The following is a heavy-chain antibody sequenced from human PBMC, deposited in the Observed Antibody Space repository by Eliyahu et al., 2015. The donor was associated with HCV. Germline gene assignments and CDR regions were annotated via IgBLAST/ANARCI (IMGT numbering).Heavy chain of an antibody. CDR1: GFTFSDYW. CDR2: INRDGSRT. Sequence: EEQLVESGGGLVQPGGSLRLSCTVSGFTFSDYWXHWVRQTPGKGLVWVSRINRDGSRTDYADSVKGRFTISRDNSKNTLYLQMNSLRAEDTAMYFCTRGKDCSGGSCFGFYYYGFDVWGQGTTVTVSS. CDR3: TRGKDCSGGSCFGFYYYGFDV. J-gene: IGHJ6*02. D-gene: IGHD2-15*01. V-gene: IGHV3-74*01.